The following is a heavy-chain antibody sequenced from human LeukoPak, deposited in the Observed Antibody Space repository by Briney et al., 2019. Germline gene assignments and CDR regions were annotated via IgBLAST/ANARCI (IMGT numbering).Heavy chain of an antibody. J-gene: IGHJ4*02. V-gene: IGHV3-23*01. CDR1: GFTFSSYA. CDR3: ADSNYWYTVEY. CDR2: ITRSGDTT. D-gene: IGHD4-11*01. Sequence: GWSLRLSFAASGFTFSSYAMRWVRQAPGKGLEWVSSITRSGDTTYYADSVKGRFTISRDNSKTMVYLQMNSLRAEDTAVYHCADSNYWYTVEYWGQGTLVTVSS.